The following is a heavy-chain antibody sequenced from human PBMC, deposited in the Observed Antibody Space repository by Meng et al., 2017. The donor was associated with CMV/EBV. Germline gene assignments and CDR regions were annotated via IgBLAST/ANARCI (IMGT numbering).Heavy chain of an antibody. D-gene: IGHD3-3*01. CDR1: GFTFSSYS. CDR3: ARDRRRYYDFWSGDAFDI. CDR2: ISSSSSYI. Sequence: ETLSLTCAASGFTFSSYSMNWVRQAPGKGLEWVSSISSSSSYIYYADSVKGRFTISRDNAKNSLYLQMNSLRAEDTAVYYCARDRRRYYDFWSGDAFDIWGQGTMVTVSS. J-gene: IGHJ3*02. V-gene: IGHV3-21*01.